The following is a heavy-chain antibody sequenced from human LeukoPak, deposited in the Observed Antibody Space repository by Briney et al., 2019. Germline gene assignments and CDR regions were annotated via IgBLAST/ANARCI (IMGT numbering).Heavy chain of an antibody. J-gene: IGHJ4*02. V-gene: IGHV4-38-2*02. CDR3: ASYPLYCGGDCRYFDY. Sequence: SETLSLTCTVSGYSISSGYFWGWIRQPPGKGLECIGTIYHSGSTYYNPSLKSRVTISVDKSKNQFSLKLSSVTAADTAVYYCASYPLYCGGDCRYFDYWGQGTLVTVSS. CDR1: GYSISSGYF. D-gene: IGHD2-21*02. CDR2: IYHSGST.